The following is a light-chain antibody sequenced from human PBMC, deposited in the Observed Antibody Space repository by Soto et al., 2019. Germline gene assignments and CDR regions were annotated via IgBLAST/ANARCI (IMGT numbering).Light chain of an antibody. J-gene: IGKJ1*01. V-gene: IGKV3-20*01. CDR3: QQYDSTPPT. CDR1: QSVNSNY. CDR2: GAS. Sequence: EIVLTQSPGTLSLSPGERATLSCRASQSVNSNYLAWYQRKPGQAPRLLIYGASNRATDIPYRFSASGSGTDFTPTITRLEAEDVAVYYCQQYDSTPPTFGQGTKVEVK.